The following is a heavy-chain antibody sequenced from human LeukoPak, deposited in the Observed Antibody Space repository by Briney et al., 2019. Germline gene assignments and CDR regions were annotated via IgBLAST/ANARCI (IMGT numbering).Heavy chain of an antibody. CDR1: GGSFSGYY. CDR2: INHSGST. V-gene: IGHV4-34*01. CDR3: ARGFGET. D-gene: IGHD3-10*01. Sequence: SSETLSLTCAVYGGSFSGYYWSWIRQPPGKGLEWIGEINHSGSTNYNPSLKSRVTISVDTSKNQFSLKLSSVTAADTAVYYCARGFGETWGQGTLVTVSS. J-gene: IGHJ4*02.